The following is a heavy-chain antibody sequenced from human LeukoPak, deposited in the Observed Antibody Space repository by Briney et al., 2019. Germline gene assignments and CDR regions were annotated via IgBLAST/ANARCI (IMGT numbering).Heavy chain of an antibody. CDR3: AIGNSGYCSGGSCYSHPTDY. CDR2: IDHSGNT. J-gene: IGHJ4*02. V-gene: IGHV4-34*01. D-gene: IGHD2-15*01. CDR1: GGSLSGFY. Sequence: SETLSLTCAVYGGSLSGFYWSWIRQPPGKGLEWIGEIDHSGNTNYNPSLKSRVTISVDTSKNQVSLKLTSVTAADTAVYYCAIGNSGYCSGGSCYSHPTDYWGQGTLVTVSS.